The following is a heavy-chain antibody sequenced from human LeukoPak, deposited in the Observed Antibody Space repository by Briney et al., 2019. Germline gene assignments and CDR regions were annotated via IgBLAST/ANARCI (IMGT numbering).Heavy chain of an antibody. J-gene: IGHJ4*02. CDR3: ARGYYHDSGTGLAYFDY. D-gene: IGHD3-10*01. CDR1: GFTIGTYA. Sequence: GGSLRLSCVASGFTIGTYAMTWVRQAPGKGLEWVSGIGSAGTYYADSVKGRFTISRDNSKNTVYLQMNSLTSDDTSLYYCARGYYHDSGTGLAYFDYWGQGPVHPVSS. V-gene: IGHV3-23*01. CDR2: IGSAGT.